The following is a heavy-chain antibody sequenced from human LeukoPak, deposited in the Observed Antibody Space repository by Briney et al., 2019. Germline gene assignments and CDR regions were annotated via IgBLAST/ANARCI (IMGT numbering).Heavy chain of an antibody. CDR1: GYTFTGYY. CDR3: ARVRRYCCSTSCQIGWFDP. V-gene: IGHV1-2*02. CDR2: INPNSGGT. D-gene: IGHD2-2*01. Sequence: ASVTVSCKACGYTFTGYYMHWVRQAPGRGLEWMGWINPNSGGTNYAQKFQGRVTMTRDTSISTAYMELSRLRSDDTAVYYCARVRRYCCSTSCQIGWFDPWGQGTLVTVSS. J-gene: IGHJ5*02.